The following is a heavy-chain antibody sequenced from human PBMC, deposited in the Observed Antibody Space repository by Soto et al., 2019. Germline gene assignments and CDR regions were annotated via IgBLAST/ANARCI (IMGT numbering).Heavy chain of an antibody. J-gene: IGHJ4*02. CDR1: GVTFSSDW. CDR3: ARDPDSDGFSDFEH. V-gene: IGHV3-74*03. CDR2: IYGDGSRT. Sequence: PGGSLRLSCAASGVTFSSDWMHWVRQGPGKGLVWVSRIYGDGSRTTYADSVKGRFTISRDNAKNTLYLQMDSLRAEDTAVYYCARDPDSDGFSDFEHWGQGA. D-gene: IGHD3-10*01.